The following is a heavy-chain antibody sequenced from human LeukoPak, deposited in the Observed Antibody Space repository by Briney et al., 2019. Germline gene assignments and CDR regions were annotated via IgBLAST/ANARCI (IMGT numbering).Heavy chain of an antibody. CDR3: VTSTGQQFIPYDY. CDR1: GINVSSNY. J-gene: IGHJ4*02. CDR2: IYGGDAA. V-gene: IGHV3-66*02. D-gene: IGHD6-13*01. Sequence: GGSLILSCAASGINVSSNYMTWIRQAPGKGLEWVSLIYGGDAAYYAESVRGRFMISRDNLKNTLFLQMNSLRVEDTAVYYCVTSTGQQFIPYDYWGQGTHVTVSS.